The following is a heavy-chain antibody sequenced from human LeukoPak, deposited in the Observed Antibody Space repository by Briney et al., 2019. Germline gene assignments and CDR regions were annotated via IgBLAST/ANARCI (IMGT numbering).Heavy chain of an antibody. CDR3: ATVYRGIDY. Sequence: ASVKVSCKASEYTFTGYYMYWVRQAPGQGLEWMGWINLNNGGTNYAQKFQGWVTMTRDTSISTAYMELSRLKSDDTAVYYCATVYRGIDYWGQGTLVTVSS. CDR1: EYTFTGYY. J-gene: IGHJ4*02. D-gene: IGHD5-18*01. V-gene: IGHV1-2*04. CDR2: INLNNGGT.